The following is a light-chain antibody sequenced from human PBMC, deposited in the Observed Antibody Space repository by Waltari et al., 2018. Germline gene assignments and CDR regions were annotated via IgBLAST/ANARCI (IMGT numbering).Light chain of an antibody. CDR2: DAS. J-gene: IGKJ3*01. V-gene: IGKV1-33*01. Sequence: DIHMTQSPSSLSASVGDRVTITCQASQDISNYLNWYQQKPGKAPKLLIYDASNLETGVPSRFGGSGSGADFTFTISSLQPEDIATYYCQEYDNLPIFTFGPGTKVDI. CDR1: QDISNY. CDR3: QEYDNLPIFT.